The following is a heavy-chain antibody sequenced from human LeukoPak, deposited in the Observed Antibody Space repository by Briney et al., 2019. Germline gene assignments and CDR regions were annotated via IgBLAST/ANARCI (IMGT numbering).Heavy chain of an antibody. CDR1: GFTFSSYA. CDR3: AKDYSSGWLNDAFDI. D-gene: IGHD6-19*01. CDR2: ISGGGST. Sequence: GGSLRLSCAASGFTFSSYAMSWVRQAPGKGLEWVSAISGGGSTYYADSVKGRFTISRDNSKNTLYLQMNSLRAEDTAVYYCAKDYSSGWLNDAFDIWGQGTMVTVSS. J-gene: IGHJ3*02. V-gene: IGHV3-23*01.